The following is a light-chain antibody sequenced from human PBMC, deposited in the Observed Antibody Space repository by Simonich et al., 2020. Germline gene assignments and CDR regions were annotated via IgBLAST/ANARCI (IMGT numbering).Light chain of an antibody. CDR3: QQRSNWPPLT. CDR1: QSIGSY. V-gene: IGKV3-11*01. J-gene: IGKJ4*01. CDR2: DAS. Sequence: EIVLTQSPATLSLSPGERATLSCRASQSIGSYLAWYQQKPGQAPRLVIFDASSRDTGIPARFSGSGYGTDFTLTISSLEPEDFAVYYCQQRSNWPPLTFGGGTKVEIK.